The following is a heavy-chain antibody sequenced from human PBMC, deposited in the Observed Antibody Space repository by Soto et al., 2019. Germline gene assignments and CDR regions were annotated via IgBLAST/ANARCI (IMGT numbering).Heavy chain of an antibody. CDR3: ARRRHGDSLDY. CDR2: TRNKANSYTT. J-gene: IGHJ4*02. CDR1: GFSFSDHY. Sequence: EVQLVESGGGLVQPGGSLRLSCAASGFSFSDHYMDWVRQAPGKGLEWVGRTRNKANSYTTEYAASVKGRFTISRDDSKNSLYLQMNSLKIEDTAVYYCARRRHGDSLDYGGQGTLVTVSS. D-gene: IGHD4-17*01. V-gene: IGHV3-72*01.